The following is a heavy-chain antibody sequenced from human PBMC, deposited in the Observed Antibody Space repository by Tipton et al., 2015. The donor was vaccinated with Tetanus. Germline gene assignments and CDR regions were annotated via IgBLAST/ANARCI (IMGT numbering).Heavy chain of an antibody. J-gene: IGHJ5*02. Sequence: TLSLTCAVSGASISSSPYFWNWIRQQPGKGPEWIGYIYYSGGTFYNPSLSGRVTISVDTSKNQFSLKMNSVTAADTAVYYCARDQGGGRVVRLNWFGPWGQGTLVTVSS. CDR1: GASISSSPYF. CDR2: IYYSGGT. D-gene: IGHD6-6*01. CDR3: ARDQGGGRVVRLNWFGP. V-gene: IGHV4-31*02.